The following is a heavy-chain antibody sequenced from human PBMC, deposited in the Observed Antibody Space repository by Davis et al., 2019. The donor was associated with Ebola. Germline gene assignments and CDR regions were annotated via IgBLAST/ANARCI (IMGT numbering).Heavy chain of an antibody. V-gene: IGHV1-69*06. CDR3: ASPYCSGGSCYYYYGMDV. J-gene: IGHJ6*02. D-gene: IGHD2-15*01. Sequence: AASVKVSCKASGDTFNSYVISWVRQAPGQGLEWMGGIIPIFDTTNYAQKFQGRVTITADKSTSTAYMELSSLRSEDTAVYYCASPYCSGGSCYYYYGMDVWGQGTTVTVSS. CDR1: GDTFNSYV. CDR2: IIPIFDTT.